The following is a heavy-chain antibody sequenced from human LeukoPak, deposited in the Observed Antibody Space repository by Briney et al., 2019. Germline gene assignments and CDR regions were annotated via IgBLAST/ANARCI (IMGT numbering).Heavy chain of an antibody. V-gene: IGHV1-69*01. D-gene: IGHD2-2*01. CDR1: GGTFSSYA. Sequence: ASVKVSCKASGGTFSSYAISWVRQAPGQGLEWMGGIIPIFGTANYAQKFQGRVTITAAESTSTAYMELSSLRSEDTAVYYCARGRYCSSTSCYVPSPHFDYWGQGTLVTVSS. CDR2: IIPIFGTA. CDR3: ARGRYCSSTSCYVPSPHFDY. J-gene: IGHJ4*02.